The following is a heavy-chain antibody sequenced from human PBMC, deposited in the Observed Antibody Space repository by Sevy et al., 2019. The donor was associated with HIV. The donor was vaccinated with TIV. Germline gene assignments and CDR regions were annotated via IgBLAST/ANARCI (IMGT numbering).Heavy chain of an antibody. Sequence: GGSLRLSCAASGFTFSVYAMNWVRQAPGKGLEWVSSISGSYNSVNYGGSVQGRFTISRDNAKNSLFLQMNSLKAEDTAVYYCARATGTETLDAFDVWGQGTLVTVSS. D-gene: IGHD1-1*01. V-gene: IGHV3-21*01. J-gene: IGHJ3*01. CDR3: ARATGTETLDAFDV. CDR2: ISGSYNSV. CDR1: GFTFSVYA.